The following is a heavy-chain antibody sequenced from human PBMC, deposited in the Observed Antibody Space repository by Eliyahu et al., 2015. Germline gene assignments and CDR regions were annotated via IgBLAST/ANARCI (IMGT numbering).Heavy chain of an antibody. D-gene: IGHD4-17*01. J-gene: IGHJ5*02. V-gene: IGHV4-34*01. CDR3: ASHATGVRFDP. CDR2: INYSGTT. Sequence: QVQLQQWGAGLLKPSETLSLXCXVYGESFSNYYWSWXRQPPGKGLEWIGEINYSGTTKYNPSLKSRVTISVDTSKNQISLKLRSVTAADTAVYYCASHATGVRFDPWGQGTLVTVSS. CDR1: GESFSNYY.